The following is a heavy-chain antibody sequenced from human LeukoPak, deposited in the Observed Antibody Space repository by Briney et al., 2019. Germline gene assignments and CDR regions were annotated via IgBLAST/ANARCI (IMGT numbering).Heavy chain of an antibody. CDR2: IRYDGSNK. J-gene: IGHJ4*02. D-gene: IGHD3-10*01. CDR1: GFTFSSYG. V-gene: IGHV3-30*02. Sequence: GGSLRLSCAASGFTFSSYGMSWVRQAPGKGLEWVAFIRYDGSNKYYADSVKGRFTISRDNSKITLYVQMNSLRAEDTAVYYCAKDSIWFGESNPVGYWGQGTLVTVSS. CDR3: AKDSIWFGESNPVGY.